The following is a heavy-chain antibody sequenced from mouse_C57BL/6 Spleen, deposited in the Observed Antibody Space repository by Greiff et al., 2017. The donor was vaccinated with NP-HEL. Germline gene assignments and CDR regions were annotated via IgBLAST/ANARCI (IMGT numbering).Heavy chain of an antibody. CDR3: ATYRKNAMDY. CDR2: ISDGGSYT. CDR1: GFTFSSYA. D-gene: IGHD2-10*01. J-gene: IGHJ4*01. Sequence: EVKLMESGGGLVKPGGSLKLSCAASGFTFSSYAMSWVRQTPEKRLEWVATISDGGSYTYYPDNVKGRFTISRDNAKNNLYLQMSHLKSEDTAMYYCATYRKNAMDYWGQGTSVTVSS. V-gene: IGHV5-4*03.